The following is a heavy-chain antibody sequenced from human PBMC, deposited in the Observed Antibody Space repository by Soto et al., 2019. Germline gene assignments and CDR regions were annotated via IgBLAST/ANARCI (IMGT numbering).Heavy chain of an antibody. Sequence: PGLTMRRRTSVSFLIFDTFGMVWFLNPTLKGLEWISSISGSGFKKYYADSVKGRFTISRDNSKSTVYLELNNLSAEDTAVYHCAKKQGVELVPIATVDWVDPWGHGYVVT. J-gene: IGHJ5*02. V-gene: IGHV3-23*01. CDR3: AKKQGVELVPIATVDWVDP. CDR2: ISGSGFKK. CDR1: FLIFDTFG. D-gene: IGHD1-26*01.